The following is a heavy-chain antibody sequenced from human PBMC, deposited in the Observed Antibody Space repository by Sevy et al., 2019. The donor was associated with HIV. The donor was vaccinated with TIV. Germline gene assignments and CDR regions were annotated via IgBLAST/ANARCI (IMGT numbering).Heavy chain of an antibody. CDR3: ASPRDDYGGYYFDH. Sequence: GGSLRLSCAASGFTFSSYAMHWVRQAPGKELEWVAVIPYDGSNKYYADSVKGRFTISRDNSKNTLYLQMNSLRAEDTAVYYCASPRDDYGGYYFDHWGQGTLVTVSS. V-gene: IGHV3-30-3*01. D-gene: IGHD4-17*01. J-gene: IGHJ4*02. CDR1: GFTFSSYA. CDR2: IPYDGSNK.